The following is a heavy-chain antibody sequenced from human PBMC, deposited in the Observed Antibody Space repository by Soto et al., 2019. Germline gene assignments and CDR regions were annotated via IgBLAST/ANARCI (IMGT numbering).Heavy chain of an antibody. CDR1: GGSISSYY. CDR3: AREDGIAVAGSLVDY. J-gene: IGHJ4*02. CDR2: IYTSGST. Sequence: SETLSLTCTVSGGSISSYYWSWIRQPAGKGLEWIGRIYTSGSTNYNSSLKSRATMSVDTSKNQFSLKLSSVTAADTAVYYCAREDGIAVAGSLVDYWGQGTLVTVYS. D-gene: IGHD6-19*01. V-gene: IGHV4-4*07.